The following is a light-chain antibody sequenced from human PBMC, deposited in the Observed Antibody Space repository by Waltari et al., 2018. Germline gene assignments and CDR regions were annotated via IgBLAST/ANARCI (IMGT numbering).Light chain of an antibody. CDR2: DVT. CDR1: SSDIGAYNY. Sequence: QSALTQPASVSASPGHSITISCTGTSSDIGAYNYASWFQQHPGNAPKLIIYDVTKWPSGVSNRFSGSKSGNTASLTISGLQTEDEADYYCTSYTTSNTWVFGGGTKLTVL. J-gene: IGLJ3*02. V-gene: IGLV2-14*03. CDR3: TSYTTSNTWV.